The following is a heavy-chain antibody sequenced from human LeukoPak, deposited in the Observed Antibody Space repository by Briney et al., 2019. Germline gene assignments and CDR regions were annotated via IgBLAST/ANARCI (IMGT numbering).Heavy chain of an antibody. J-gene: IGHJ4*02. CDR1: GFTFSSYG. CDR2: ISGSGGST. Sequence: PGGTLRLSCAASGFTFSSYGMSWVRQAPGKGLEWVSAISGSGGSTYYADSVKGRFTISRDNSKNTLYLQMNSLRAEDTAVYYCAKDSARLRYYDSSGYYPFDYWGQGTLVTVSS. D-gene: IGHD3-22*01. CDR3: AKDSARLRYYDSSGYYPFDY. V-gene: IGHV3-23*01.